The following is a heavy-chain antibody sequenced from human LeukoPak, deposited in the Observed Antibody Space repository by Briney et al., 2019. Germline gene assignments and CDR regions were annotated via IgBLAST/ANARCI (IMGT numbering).Heavy chain of an antibody. D-gene: IGHD3-10*01. V-gene: IGHV4-38-2*01. CDR3: ARHRAAGWFGELLPIDY. CDR2: IYHSGST. CDR1: GYSISSGYY. J-gene: IGHJ4*02. Sequence: SETLSLTCAVSGYSISSGYYWGWIRQPPGKGLEWIGSIYHSGSTYYNPSLKSRVTISVDTSKNQFSLKLSSVTAADTAAYYCARHRAAGWFGELLPIDYWGQGTLVTVSS.